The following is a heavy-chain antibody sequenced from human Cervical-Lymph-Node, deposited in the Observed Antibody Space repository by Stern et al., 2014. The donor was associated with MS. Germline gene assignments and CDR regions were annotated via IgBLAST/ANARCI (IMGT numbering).Heavy chain of an antibody. V-gene: IGHV1-69*01. D-gene: IGHD3-22*01. Sequence: QVQLVQSGAEVKKPGSPVRVSCKASGGTFTTYAISWVRQAPGQGLEWMGGIIPMSGTGKYAQKFQGRVTITADASTTTAYMELSSLKFDDTAVYYCARDLSGIGYYDYWGQGTLVAVSS. J-gene: IGHJ4*02. CDR2: IIPMSGTG. CDR3: ARDLSGIGYYDY. CDR1: GGTFTTYA.